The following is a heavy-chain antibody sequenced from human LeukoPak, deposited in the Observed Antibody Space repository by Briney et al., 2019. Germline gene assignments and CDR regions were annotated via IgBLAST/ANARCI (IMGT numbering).Heavy chain of an antibody. Sequence: NPSETLSLTCTVSGGSISSYYWSWIRQPPGKGLEWIGYIYYSGSTNYNPSLKSRVTISVDTSKNQFSLKLSSVTAADTAVYYCASSGVTPYYFDYWGQGTLVTVSS. J-gene: IGHJ4*02. V-gene: IGHV4-59*01. CDR1: GGSISSYY. CDR2: IYYSGST. CDR3: ASSGVTPYYFDY. D-gene: IGHD3-10*01.